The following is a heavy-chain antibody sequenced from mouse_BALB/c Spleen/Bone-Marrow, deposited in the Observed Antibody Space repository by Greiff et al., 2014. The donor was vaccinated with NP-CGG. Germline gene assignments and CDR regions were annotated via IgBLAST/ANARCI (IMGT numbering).Heavy chain of an antibody. CDR2: IDPANGNT. D-gene: IGHD1-1*01. CDR3: AAYYYGSSYGFAY. J-gene: IGHJ3*01. Sequence: VQLKESGAELVKPGASVKLSCKASGFNIKDTYMHWGKQRPEQGLEWIGRIDPANGNTKYDPKFQGKATITADTSSNTAYLQLSSLTSEDTAVYYCAAYYYGSSYGFAYWGQGTLVTVSA. V-gene: IGHV14-3*02. CDR1: GFNIKDTY.